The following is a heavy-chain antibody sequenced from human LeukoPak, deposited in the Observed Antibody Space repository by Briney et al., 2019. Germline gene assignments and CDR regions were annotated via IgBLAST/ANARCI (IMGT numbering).Heavy chain of an antibody. D-gene: IGHD3-3*01. CDR2: INHSGST. CDR3: ARGVTIFGVVPNRFDP. J-gene: IGHJ5*02. Sequence: SETLSLTCAVYCGSFSGYYWSWIRQPPGKGLEWIGEINHSGSTNYNPSLKSRVTISVDTSKNQFSLKLSSVTAADTAVYYCARGVTIFGVVPNRFDPWGQGTLVTVSS. V-gene: IGHV4-34*01. CDR1: CGSFSGYY.